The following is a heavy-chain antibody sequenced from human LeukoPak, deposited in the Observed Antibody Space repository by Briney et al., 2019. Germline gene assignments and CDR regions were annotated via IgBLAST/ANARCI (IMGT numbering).Heavy chain of an antibody. CDR1: GYTFTSYG. Sequence: GASVKVSCKASGYTFTSYGISWVRQAPGQGLEWMGWISAYNGNTNYAQKLQGRVTMTTDTSTSTAYMELRSLRSDDTAVYYCARLYSGYDYVDWTWWFDPWGQGTLVTVSS. J-gene: IGHJ5*02. V-gene: IGHV1-18*01. D-gene: IGHD5-12*01. CDR3: ARLYSGYDYVDWTWWFDP. CDR2: ISAYNGNT.